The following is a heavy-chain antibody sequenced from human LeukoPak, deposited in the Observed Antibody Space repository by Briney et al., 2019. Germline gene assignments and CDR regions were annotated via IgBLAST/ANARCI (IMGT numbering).Heavy chain of an antibody. Sequence: ASVKVSCKASGYTFTSYGISWVRQAPGQGLEWMGWISAYNGNTNYAQKLQGRVTMTTDTSTSTGFMELGSLRSDDPAVDFCAGKGAGRGFHYGPPPPYYYYYGMDVWGQGTTVTVSS. CDR1: GYTFTSYG. J-gene: IGHJ6*02. D-gene: IGHD3-10*01. V-gene: IGHV1-18*01. CDR2: ISAYNGNT. CDR3: AGKGAGRGFHYGPPPPYYYYYGMDV.